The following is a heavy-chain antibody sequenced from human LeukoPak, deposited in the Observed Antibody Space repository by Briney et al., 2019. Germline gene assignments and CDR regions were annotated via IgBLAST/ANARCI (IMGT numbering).Heavy chain of an antibody. J-gene: IGHJ4*02. CDR2: ISDSADNT. D-gene: IGHD3/OR15-3a*01. V-gene: IGHV3-23*01. CDR3: ARRRDFIDY. Sequence: GGSLRLSCAASGFTFSSYAMSWVRQAPGKGLEWVSSISDSADNTYYADSVKGRFTISRDNSKNTLFLQMNSLGAEDTAVYYCARRRDFIDYWGQGTLVTVSS. CDR1: GFTFSSYA.